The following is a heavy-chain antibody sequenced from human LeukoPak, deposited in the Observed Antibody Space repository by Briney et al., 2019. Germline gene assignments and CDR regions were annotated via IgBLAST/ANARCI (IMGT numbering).Heavy chain of an antibody. CDR3: VRDWGDYGDS. CDR1: GFSFTSYW. J-gene: IGHJ4*02. D-gene: IGHD4-17*01. CDR2: IKQDGSEK. Sequence: PGGSLRLSCVASGFSFTSYWMTWVRQVPGKGLEWVANIKQDGSEKYYVDSVKGRFTISRDNGKKSLYLQMNNLRAEDTAVYYCVRDWGDYGDSWGQGTLVTVSS. V-gene: IGHV3-7*01.